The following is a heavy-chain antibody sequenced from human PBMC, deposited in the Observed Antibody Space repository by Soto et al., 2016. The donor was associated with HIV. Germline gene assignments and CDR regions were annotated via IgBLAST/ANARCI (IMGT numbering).Heavy chain of an antibody. Sequence: EVHLVESGGGLVQPGGSLRLSCTASGFNFDDYALHWVRQAPGKGLEWVSGISWNNRRVDYADSVRGRFTISRDNAKNSLYLQMNSLRAEDMALYYCAKARGYYYDHYYFDYWGQGTLVTVSS. D-gene: IGHD3-22*01. CDR3: AKARGYYYDHYYFDY. CDR1: GFNFDDYA. V-gene: IGHV3-9*03. CDR2: ISWNNRRV. J-gene: IGHJ4*02.